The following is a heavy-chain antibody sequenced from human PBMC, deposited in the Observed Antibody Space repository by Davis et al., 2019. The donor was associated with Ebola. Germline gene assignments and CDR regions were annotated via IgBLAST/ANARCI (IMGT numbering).Heavy chain of an antibody. CDR1: GSYIGSGHH. CDR2: IHYRGTT. CDR3: ARTNAFDS. V-gene: IGHV4-38-2*02. J-gene: IGHJ3*01. D-gene: IGHD4-11*01. Sequence: PSETLSLTCTVSGSYIGSGHHWGWIRQPRGKGLEWIGSIHYRGTTYYNPSLKSRVTISLDTSKNQFSLKLSSVTAADTAVYYCARTNAFDSWGQGTMVTVSP.